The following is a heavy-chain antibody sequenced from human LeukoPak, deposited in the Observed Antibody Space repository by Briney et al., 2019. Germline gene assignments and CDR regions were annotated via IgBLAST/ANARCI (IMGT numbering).Heavy chain of an antibody. CDR3: ARARSGSYDY. V-gene: IGHV3-74*01. Sequence: VGSLRLSSAASVFTFTSYWMHWVRQAPGKGLVWVSGINSDGSGTNYADSVKGRFTISRDNAKNTLYLQMNSLRAEDTAVYYCARARSGSYDYWGQGTLVTVSS. D-gene: IGHD1-26*01. J-gene: IGHJ4*02. CDR2: INSDGSGT. CDR1: VFTFTSYW.